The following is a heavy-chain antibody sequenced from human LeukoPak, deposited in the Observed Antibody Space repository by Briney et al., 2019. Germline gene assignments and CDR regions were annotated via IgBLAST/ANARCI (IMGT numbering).Heavy chain of an antibody. Sequence: ASVKVSCKASGYTFTGYYMHWVRQAPGQGLEWMGWINPNSGGTNYAQNFQGRVTMTRDTSISTAYMELSRLKSDDAAVYYCARGSSHCSAGTCPTVDVWGQGTTVTVSS. J-gene: IGHJ6*02. CDR2: INPNSGGT. CDR3: ARGSSHCSAGTCPTVDV. CDR1: GYTFTGYY. V-gene: IGHV1-2*02. D-gene: IGHD2-15*01.